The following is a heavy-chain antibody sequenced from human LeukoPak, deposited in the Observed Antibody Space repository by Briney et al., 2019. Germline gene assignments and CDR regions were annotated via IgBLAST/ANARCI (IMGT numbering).Heavy chain of an antibody. D-gene: IGHD2-2*01. Sequence: SETLSLTCAVYGGSFSGYYWSWLRQPPGKGLEWVGEINHSGSTKYNPSLKSRVTISVDTSNNQFSLKLSSVTAADTAVYYCAIHIVVVPAAKKKNWFDPWGQGTLVTVSS. V-gene: IGHV4-34*01. J-gene: IGHJ5*02. CDR2: INHSGST. CDR1: GGSFSGYY. CDR3: AIHIVVVPAAKKKNWFDP.